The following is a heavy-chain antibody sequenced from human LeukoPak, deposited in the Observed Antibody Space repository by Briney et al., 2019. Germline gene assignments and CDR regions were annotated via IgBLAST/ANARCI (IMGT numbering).Heavy chain of an antibody. D-gene: IGHD6-6*01. CDR1: GYTFTSYG. V-gene: IGHV1-18*01. CDR2: ISAYNGNT. J-gene: IGHJ6*03. Sequence: ASVKVSCKASGYTFTSYGISWVRQAPGQGLEWMGWISAYNGNTNYAQKLQGRVTMTRDTSTSTVYMELSSLRSEDTAVYYCATPRSSIAARRGYYYYYMDVWGKGTTVTVSS. CDR3: ATPRSSIAARRGYYYYYMDV.